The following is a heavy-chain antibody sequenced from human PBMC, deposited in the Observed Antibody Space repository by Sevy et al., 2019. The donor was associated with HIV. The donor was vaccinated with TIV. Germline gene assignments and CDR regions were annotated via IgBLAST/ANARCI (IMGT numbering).Heavy chain of an antibody. V-gene: IGHV3-53*01. Sequence: GGSLRLSCAASGFSVSDTYMSWVRQAPGKGLEWVSVIYSGDKTYHADSVKGRFTISSDSSKNTIYLQLNSLRTEDTAVYYCATAGLGGYHAPFAYWGQGTLVTVSS. J-gene: IGHJ4*02. D-gene: IGHD5-12*01. CDR3: ATAGLGGYHAPFAY. CDR1: GFSVSDTY. CDR2: IYSGDKT.